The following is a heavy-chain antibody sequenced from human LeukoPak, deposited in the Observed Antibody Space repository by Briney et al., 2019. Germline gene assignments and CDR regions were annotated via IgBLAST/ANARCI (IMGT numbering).Heavy chain of an antibody. CDR3: ARDDYYDSSGYSENY. CDR1: GFTFSSYW. Sequence: GGSLRLSCAASGFTFSSYWMHWVRQAPGKGLVWVSRINSDGSSTSYADSVKGRFTISRDNAKNTLYLQMNSLRAEDTAVYYCARDDYYDSSGYSENYWGQGTLVTVSS. V-gene: IGHV3-74*01. J-gene: IGHJ4*02. CDR2: INSDGSST. D-gene: IGHD3-22*01.